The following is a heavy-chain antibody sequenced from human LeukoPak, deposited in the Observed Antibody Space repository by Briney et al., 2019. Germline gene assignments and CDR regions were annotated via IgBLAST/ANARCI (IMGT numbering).Heavy chain of an antibody. V-gene: IGHV3-33*01. D-gene: IGHD2-2*01. CDR1: GFTFSSYG. CDR3: ARDYCSSTSCLFDY. Sequence: GGSLRLSCAASGFTFSSYGLHWVRQAPGQGLEWVAVIWNDGSNKYYVDSVKGRFTISRDNSKNTLYLQMNSLRTEDTAVYYCARDYCSSTSCLFDYWGQGTLVTVSS. CDR2: IWNDGSNK. J-gene: IGHJ4*02.